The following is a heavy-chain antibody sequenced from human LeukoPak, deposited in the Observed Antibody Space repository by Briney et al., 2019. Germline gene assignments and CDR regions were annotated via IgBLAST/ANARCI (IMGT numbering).Heavy chain of an antibody. J-gene: IGHJ4*02. V-gene: IGHV3-11*01. Sequence: GGSLRLSCAASGFTLSDYYMSWIRQAPGKGLELVSFISNTGSTISYTDSVKGRFTISRDNAKNSLYLQMNSLRAEDTALYYCAKDIYPTVTVSPGVDYWGQGTLVTVSS. CDR2: ISNTGSTI. CDR1: GFTLSDYY. D-gene: IGHD4-17*01. CDR3: AKDIYPTVTVSPGVDY.